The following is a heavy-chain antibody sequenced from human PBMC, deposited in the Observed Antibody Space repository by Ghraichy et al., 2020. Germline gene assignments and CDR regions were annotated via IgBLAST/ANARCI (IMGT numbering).Heavy chain of an antibody. J-gene: IGHJ5*02. D-gene: IGHD3-16*01. Sequence: SETLSLTCTVSSGSISNHYYYWNWIRQQPGKGLGWIGYIYSSGSTYYNPSLKTRVTISVDTSKHQFSLHLRSVTAADTAVYYCAKDERGALTPWGQGSLVTFS. CDR1: SGSISNHYYY. CDR3: AKDERGALTP. V-gene: IGHV4-31*03. CDR2: IYSSGST.